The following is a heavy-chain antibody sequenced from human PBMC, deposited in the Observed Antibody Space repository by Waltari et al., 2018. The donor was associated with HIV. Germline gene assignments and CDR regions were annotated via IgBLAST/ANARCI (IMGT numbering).Heavy chain of an antibody. Sequence: QVQLVESGGGVVQPGRSLRLSCATSGFTLSSYGRHWVRQAPGKGLELVTVIWYDGSKKYYADSVKGRFTISRDNSKNTLYLQMNSLRIEDTAVYYCARKYSSSWGAPFDYWGQGTMVTVSS. CDR1: GFTLSSYG. D-gene: IGHD6-13*01. CDR3: ARKYSSSWGAPFDY. V-gene: IGHV3-33*01. J-gene: IGHJ4*02. CDR2: IWYDGSKK.